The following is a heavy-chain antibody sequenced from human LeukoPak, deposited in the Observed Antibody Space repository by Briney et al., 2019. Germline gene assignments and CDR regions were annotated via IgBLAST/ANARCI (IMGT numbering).Heavy chain of an antibody. CDR3: VRLYSRYAFDI. V-gene: IGHV4-34*01. J-gene: IGHJ3*02. CDR1: GGSFSDYY. Sequence: SETLSLTCAVYGGSFSDYYWSWIRQPPGKGLEWIGEINHGGSTNYNPSLKSRVTISVDTSKNQFSLKLSSVTAADTAVYYCVRLYSRYAFDIWGQGTMVTVSS. CDR2: INHGGST. D-gene: IGHD6-13*01.